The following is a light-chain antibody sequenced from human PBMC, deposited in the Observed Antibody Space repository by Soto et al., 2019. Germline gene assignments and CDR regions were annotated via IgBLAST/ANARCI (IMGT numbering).Light chain of an antibody. CDR2: AAS. Sequence: IRMTQSPSSLSASVGDRVTITCRASQGIRNDLGWYQQKPGKAPKLLIYAASTLASGVPSRFSGSGSGTEFILTINNLQPEDVGTYYCLQVFSFPRTFGQGTKVDIK. V-gene: IGKV1-17*02. CDR1: QGIRND. CDR3: LQVFSFPRT. J-gene: IGKJ1*01.